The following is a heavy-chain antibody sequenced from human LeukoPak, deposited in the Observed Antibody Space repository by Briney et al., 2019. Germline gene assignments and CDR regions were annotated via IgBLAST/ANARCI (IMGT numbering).Heavy chain of an antibody. Sequence: SETLSLTCTVSGGSISSGSYYWSWIRQPAGKGLEWIGRIYTSGSTNYNPSLKSRVTMSVDTSKNQFSLKLSSVTAADTAVYYCARVRGYYYDSCGYCDYWGQGTLVTVSS. V-gene: IGHV4-61*02. J-gene: IGHJ4*02. D-gene: IGHD3-22*01. CDR1: GGSISSGSYY. CDR2: IYTSGST. CDR3: ARVRGYYYDSCGYCDY.